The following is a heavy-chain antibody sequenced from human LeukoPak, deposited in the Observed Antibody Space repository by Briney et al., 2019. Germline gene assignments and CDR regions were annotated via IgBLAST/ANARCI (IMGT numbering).Heavy chain of an antibody. J-gene: IGHJ5*02. Sequence: SQTLSLNCTVSGGSINNGGYYWRWLRQHPGKGLEWIGYIYYSGSTYYNPSLKSRVTISVDTSKNQFSLKLSSVTAADTAVYYCPRVGYYDSNHWGQGTLVTVSS. V-gene: IGHV4-31*03. CDR3: PRVGYYDSNH. CDR2: IYYSGST. D-gene: IGHD3-22*01. CDR1: GGSINNGGYY.